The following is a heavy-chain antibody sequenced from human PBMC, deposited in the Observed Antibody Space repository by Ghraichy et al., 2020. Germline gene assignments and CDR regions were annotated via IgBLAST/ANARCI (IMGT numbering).Heavy chain of an antibody. J-gene: IGHJ4*02. CDR3: ARGSAMDY. CDR2: IEQDGSER. D-gene: IGHD2-2*01. V-gene: IGHV3-7*01. CDR1: GFTFSRYS. Sequence: RGSLRLSCAASGFTFSRYSVTWVRQAPGEGLEWVANIEQDGSERYYVGSVKGRFTISRDNAKNSLYLQMSSLRAEDTAVYYCARGSAMDYWGQGTLVTVSS.